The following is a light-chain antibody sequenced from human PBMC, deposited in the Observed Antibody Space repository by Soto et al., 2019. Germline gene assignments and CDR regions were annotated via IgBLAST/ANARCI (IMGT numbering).Light chain of an antibody. CDR3: QQFNSYPLT. CDR1: QGISSA. Sequence: ALQLTQSPSSLSASIRDTVTITCRASQGISSALAWYQQKPGKAPNLLIHDASSLESGVPSRFSGSGSGTEFTLTISSLQPEDFATYYCQQFNSYPLTFGPGTKVDIK. V-gene: IGKV1-13*02. J-gene: IGKJ3*01. CDR2: DAS.